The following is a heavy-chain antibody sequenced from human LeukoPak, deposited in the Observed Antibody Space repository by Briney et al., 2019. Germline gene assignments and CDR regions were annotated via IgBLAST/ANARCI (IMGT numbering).Heavy chain of an antibody. V-gene: IGHV3-74*01. CDR1: GFTFSSYW. D-gene: IGHD1-20*01. CDR3: ASSYNWNDRALDY. CDR2: INSDGSST. J-gene: IGHJ4*02. Sequence: GGSLRLSCAASGFTFSSYWMHWVRQAPGKGLVWVSRINSDGSSTSYADSVKGRFTISRDNAKNTLYLQMNSLRAEDTAVYYCASSYNWNDRALDYWGQGALVTVSS.